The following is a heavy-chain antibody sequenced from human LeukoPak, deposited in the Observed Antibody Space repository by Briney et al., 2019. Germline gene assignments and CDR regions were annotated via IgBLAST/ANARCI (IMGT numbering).Heavy chain of an antibody. Sequence: GGSLRLSCAASGFIFSNYNMNWVRQTPGKALEWLSYISSSSGTIYYADSVKGRFTISGDNAKNSLHLQMNSLRAEDTAVYYCARALGYSYGYAVDHWGQGTRVTVSS. D-gene: IGHD5-18*01. CDR1: GFIFSNYN. CDR2: ISSSSGTI. V-gene: IGHV3-48*01. J-gene: IGHJ4*02. CDR3: ARALGYSYGYAVDH.